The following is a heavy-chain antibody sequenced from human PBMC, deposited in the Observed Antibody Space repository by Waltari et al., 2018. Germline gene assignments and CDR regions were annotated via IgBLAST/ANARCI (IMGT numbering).Heavy chain of an antibody. CDR2: FYYGEST. V-gene: IGHV4-39*01. D-gene: IGHD1-7*01. Sequence: HLRRQGRGPGLLNPPGTLSLPATVPAGPLISRGYYWGWIRQPPGKGLEWIGNFYYGESTYYNPSLKGRVTISVDTSKNRFSLKLSSVTAADTAIYYCARTIKGNYFPFDYWGQGTLVTISS. J-gene: IGHJ4*02. CDR1: AGPLISRGYY. CDR3: ARTIKGNYFPFDY.